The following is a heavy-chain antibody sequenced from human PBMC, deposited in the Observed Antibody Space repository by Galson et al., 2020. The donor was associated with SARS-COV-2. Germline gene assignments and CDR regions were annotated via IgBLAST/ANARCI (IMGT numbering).Heavy chain of an antibody. J-gene: IGHJ4*02. D-gene: IGHD3-9*01. CDR3: AKPTMYYDILTGTGAFDY. CDR1: GFTFDDYA. V-gene: IGHV3-9*01. CDR2: ISLNSGSI. Sequence: GGSLRLSCAASGFTFDDYAMHWVRQAPGKGLEWVSGISLNSGSIGYADSVKGRFTISRDNAKNSLYLQMNSLRAEDTALYYCAKPTMYYDILTGTGAFDYWGQGTLVTVSS.